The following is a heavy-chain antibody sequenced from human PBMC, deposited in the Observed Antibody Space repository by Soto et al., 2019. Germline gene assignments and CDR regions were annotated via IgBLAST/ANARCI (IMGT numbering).Heavy chain of an antibody. J-gene: IGHJ5*02. V-gene: IGHV4-39*01. CDR2: IYYSGST. D-gene: IGHD3-3*01. Sequence: SETLSLTCTVSGGSISSSSYYWGWIRQPPGKGLEWIGSIYYSGSTYYNPSLKSRVTISVDTSKNQFSLKLSSVTAADTAVYYCARLRPFWSGYPARSNWFDPWGQGTLVTVSS. CDR1: GGSISSSSYY. CDR3: ARLRPFWSGYPARSNWFDP.